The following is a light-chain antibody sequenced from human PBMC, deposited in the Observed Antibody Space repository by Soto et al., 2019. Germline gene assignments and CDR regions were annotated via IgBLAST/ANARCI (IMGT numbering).Light chain of an antibody. V-gene: IGKV1-39*01. Sequence: DIQMTQSPSSLSTSVGDRVTITCRASQTINNFLNWYQHKPGKAPKLLIYAASILQSGVPPRFSGSGSETDFTLTISSLQPEDFATYYCQQGYSAPHTFGQGTKLDIK. CDR2: AAS. CDR1: QTINNF. J-gene: IGKJ2*01. CDR3: QQGYSAPHT.